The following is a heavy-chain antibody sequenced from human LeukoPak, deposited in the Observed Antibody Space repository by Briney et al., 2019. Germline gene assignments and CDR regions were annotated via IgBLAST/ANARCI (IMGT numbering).Heavy chain of an antibody. J-gene: IGHJ4*02. CDR3: ATRAYCSGGSCSYYFDY. CDR1: GFTFSSYA. D-gene: IGHD2-15*01. Sequence: GGSLRLSCAASGFTFSSYAMSWVRQAPGKGLEWVSAIRGSGGSTYYADSVKGRFTISRDNSKNTLYLQMNSLRAEDTAVYYCATRAYCSGGSCSYYFDYWGQGTLVTVSS. V-gene: IGHV3-23*01. CDR2: IRGSGGST.